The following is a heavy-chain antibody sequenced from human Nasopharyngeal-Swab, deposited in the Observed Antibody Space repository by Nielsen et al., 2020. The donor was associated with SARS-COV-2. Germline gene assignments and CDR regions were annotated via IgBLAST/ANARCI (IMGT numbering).Heavy chain of an antibody. D-gene: IGHD7-27*01. CDR1: GFTFSSYD. Sequence: GGSLRLSSAASGFTFSSYDMHWVRQAPGKGLEWVADISYDGSNKYYADSVKGRFIISRDNSKNTLYLQMNSLRADETAVYYCARALWGSYYYGMDVWGQGTTVTVSS. CDR3: ARALWGSYYYGMDV. J-gene: IGHJ6*02. V-gene: IGHV3-30*14. CDR2: ISYDGSNK.